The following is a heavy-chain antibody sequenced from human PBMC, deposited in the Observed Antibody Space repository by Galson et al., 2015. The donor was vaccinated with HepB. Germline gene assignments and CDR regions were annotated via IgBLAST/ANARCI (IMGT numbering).Heavy chain of an antibody. V-gene: IGHV1-8*01. Sequence: SVKVSCKASGYTFTNYDINWVRQATGQGLEWMGWMNPNSGTTDYAQKFQGRVTMTRSTSMSTAYMELRSLRSEDTAVYYCARGRTCSSTSGIPFDAFHIWGQGTVVTVS. CDR2: MNPNSGTT. D-gene: IGHD2-2*01. CDR1: GYTFTNYD. CDR3: ARGRTCSSTSGIPFDAFHI. J-gene: IGHJ3*02.